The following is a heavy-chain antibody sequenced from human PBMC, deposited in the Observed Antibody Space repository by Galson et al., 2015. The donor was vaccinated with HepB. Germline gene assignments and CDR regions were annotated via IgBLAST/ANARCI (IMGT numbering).Heavy chain of an antibody. D-gene: IGHD6-13*01. CDR3: ARGQIAAAL. V-gene: IGHV3-7*03. CDR1: GFTFNTYW. J-gene: IGHJ4*02. Sequence: SLRLSCAASGFTFNTYWMSWVRQAPGKGLEWVANIKEDGSVKYYVDSVKGRLTISRDNAKNSVSLQMNSLRVEDTAVYYCARGQIAAALWGQGTLVTVSS. CDR2: IKEDGSVK.